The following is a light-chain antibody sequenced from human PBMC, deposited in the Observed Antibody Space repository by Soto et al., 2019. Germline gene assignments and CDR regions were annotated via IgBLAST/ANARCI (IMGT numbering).Light chain of an antibody. CDR3: KSYVPGSNV. Sequence: QSALTQPPSASGSPGQSVTISCTGTSSDVGKYDYVSWFQHHPGKAPKLIIYEVSKRPSGVPDRFSGSKSGSTASLTVSGLQTEDEADYYCKSYVPGSNVFGTGTKVTVL. CDR2: EVS. CDR1: SSDVGKYDY. V-gene: IGLV2-8*01. J-gene: IGLJ1*01.